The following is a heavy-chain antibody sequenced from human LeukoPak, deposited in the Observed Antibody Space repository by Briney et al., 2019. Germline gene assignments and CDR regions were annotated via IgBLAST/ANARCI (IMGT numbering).Heavy chain of an antibody. Sequence: GGSLRLSCAASGFSFSSYDMHWVRQAPGKGLEWLAFIRYDGTDESYGASVRGRLTISRDDSLNTVYLQMDSLGHDDTAVYYCARNRAFGTFDAFDMWGQGTMVTVSS. J-gene: IGHJ3*02. CDR1: GFSFSSYD. D-gene: IGHD3-10*01. CDR3: ARNRAFGTFDAFDM. CDR2: IRYDGTDE. V-gene: IGHV3-30*04.